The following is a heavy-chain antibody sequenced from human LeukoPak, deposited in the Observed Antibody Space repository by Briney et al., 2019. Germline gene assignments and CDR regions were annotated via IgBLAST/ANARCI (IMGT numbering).Heavy chain of an antibody. CDR2: ISGSGGSP. CDR1: GFTFSSYA. Sequence: GGSLRLSCAASGFTFSSYAMSWVRQAPGKGLEWVSGISGSGGSPYYADSVKGRFTISRDNSKNTLYLQMNSLRAEDTAVYYCAKDGVSGIAARFDYWGQGTLVTVSS. D-gene: IGHD6-6*01. J-gene: IGHJ4*02. V-gene: IGHV3-23*01. CDR3: AKDGVSGIAARFDY.